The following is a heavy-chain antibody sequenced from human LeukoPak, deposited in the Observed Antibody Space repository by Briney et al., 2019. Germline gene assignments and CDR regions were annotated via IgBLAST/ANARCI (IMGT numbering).Heavy chain of an antibody. CDR3: ARDLDSSGWYWEKYYYYGMDV. J-gene: IGHJ6*02. CDR2: ISYDGSNK. V-gene: IGHV3-30-3*01. CDR1: GFTFSSYA. Sequence: GGSLRLSCAASGFTFSSYAMHWVRQAPGKGLEWVAVISYDGSNKYYADSVKGRFTISRDNSKNTLYLQMNSLRAEDTAVYYCARDLDSSGWYWEKYYYYGMDVWGQGTTVTVSS. D-gene: IGHD6-19*01.